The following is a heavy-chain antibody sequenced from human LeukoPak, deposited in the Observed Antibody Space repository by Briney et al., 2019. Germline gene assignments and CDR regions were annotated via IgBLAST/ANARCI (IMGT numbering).Heavy chain of an antibody. CDR3: ARDVTDWGPQYYYSTMDV. CDR1: GYTITSFA. J-gene: IGHJ6*02. D-gene: IGHD7-27*01. Sequence: ASVKVSCKASGYTITSFAFSWVRQAPGQGLEWMGWIRVKDGNTNYPQKFQGRVTMTTVTSTSTAYMELRSLRSDDTAVYYCARDVTDWGPQYYYSTMDVWGLGTTVTVSS. CDR2: IRVKDGNT. V-gene: IGHV1-18*01.